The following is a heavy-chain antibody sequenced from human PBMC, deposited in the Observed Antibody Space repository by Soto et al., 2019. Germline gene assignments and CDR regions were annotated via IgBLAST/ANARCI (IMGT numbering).Heavy chain of an antibody. D-gene: IGHD3-22*01. CDR3: AREPMTYYFDSDGYYSPYDFDY. CDR2: VYPSGST. Sequence: QVQLQESGPGLVKPSETLSLTCTVSGASIRSYYWRWIRQSPGKGLEWIGRVYPSGSTNYNPSLKSRVSMSVDTSKNQFSLRLSSVTAADTAVYYCAREPMTYYFDSDGYYSPYDFDYWGQGTLVTVSS. CDR1: GASIRSYY. V-gene: IGHV4-4*07. J-gene: IGHJ4*02.